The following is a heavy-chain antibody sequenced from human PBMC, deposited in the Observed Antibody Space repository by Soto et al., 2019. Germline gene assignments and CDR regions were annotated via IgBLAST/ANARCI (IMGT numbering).Heavy chain of an antibody. Sequence: PGGSLRLSCAASDFTFSNAWMNWVRQAXGKGLEWVGRIKSKSDGGTIDYAAPVKGRFTISRDDSKNMLYLQMDSLKTEDTAVYYCATDRSHDTSGYYLYYFDSWGQGTLVTVSS. CDR2: IKSKSDGGTI. V-gene: IGHV3-15*07. D-gene: IGHD3-22*01. J-gene: IGHJ4*02. CDR3: ATDRSHDTSGYYLYYFDS. CDR1: DFTFSNAW.